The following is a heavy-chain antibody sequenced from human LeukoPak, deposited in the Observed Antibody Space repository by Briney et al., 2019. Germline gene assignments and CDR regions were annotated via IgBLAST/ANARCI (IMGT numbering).Heavy chain of an antibody. CDR3: ARVNSSGYYPFDY. J-gene: IGHJ4*02. CDR1: GGSISSGGYY. Sequence: SETLSLTCTVSGGSISSGGYYWSWIRQHLGKGLEWVGYIYYSESTYYNPSLKSQVIISVDTSKNRFSLKLSSVTDADTAVYYCARVNSSGYYPFDYWGQGTLVTVSS. CDR2: IYYSEST. V-gene: IGHV4-31*01. D-gene: IGHD3-22*01.